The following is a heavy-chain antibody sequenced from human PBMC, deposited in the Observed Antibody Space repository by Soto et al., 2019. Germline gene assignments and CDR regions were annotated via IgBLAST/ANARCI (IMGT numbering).Heavy chain of an antibody. J-gene: IGHJ4*02. CDR1: GYTFSSYF. V-gene: IGHV1-18*01. Sequence: QVQLVQSGDEVNKPGAAVKVSCKDSGYTFSSYFISWVRQAPGQGLEWMGWISAYNGNTNYAQNLQGRVTMATDTSTSTAYMELRSLRSDDTAVYYFARDLPPVDYWGQGTLVTVSS. CDR2: ISAYNGNT. CDR3: ARDLPPVDY.